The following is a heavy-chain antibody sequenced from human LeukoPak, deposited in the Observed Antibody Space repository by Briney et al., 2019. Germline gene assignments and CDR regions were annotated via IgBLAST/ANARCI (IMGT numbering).Heavy chain of an antibody. Sequence: PGGSLGLSCAASGFTFRSYGMHWVRQAPGKGLQWVAIISYDGSNKYYADSVKGRFTISRDNSNNTLFLQMNSLRPEDTAIYYCARHPGDFTGIVNYYYMDVWGKGTTVTVSS. D-gene: IGHD1-26*01. V-gene: IGHV3-30*03. J-gene: IGHJ6*03. CDR1: GFTFRSYG. CDR3: ARHPGDFTGIVNYYYMDV. CDR2: ISYDGSNK.